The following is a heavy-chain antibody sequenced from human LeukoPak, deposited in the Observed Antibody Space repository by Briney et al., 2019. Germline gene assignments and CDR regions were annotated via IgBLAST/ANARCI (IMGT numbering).Heavy chain of an antibody. Sequence: GGSLRLSCAASGFTFSNFRMHWVRQAPGKGLVWVALIYGDGSFTRYADSVKGRFTISRDNAKNTVYLQMNSLRVEDTAVYYCARVYETNGYLYWSQGSLVTVSS. J-gene: IGHJ4*02. CDR3: ARVYETNGYLY. CDR1: GFTFSNFR. D-gene: IGHD3-22*01. V-gene: IGHV3-74*01. CDR2: IYGDGSFT.